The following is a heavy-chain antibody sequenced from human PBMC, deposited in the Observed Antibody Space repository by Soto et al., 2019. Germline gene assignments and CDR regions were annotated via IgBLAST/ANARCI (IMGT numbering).Heavy chain of an antibody. V-gene: IGHV3-23*01. CDR3: AKALHFVAGAPSPFDC. CDR2: ISGSGGST. Sequence: EVPLLESGGGLVQPGGSLRLSCAASGFTFSSYAMSWVRQAPGKGLAWVSAISGSGGSTYYADSVRGRFTISRDNYTNTLYLQMDSLRPGDTAVYYCAKALHFVAGAPSPFDCWGQGALVAVSP. CDR1: GFTFSSYA. J-gene: IGHJ4*01. D-gene: IGHD6-19*01.